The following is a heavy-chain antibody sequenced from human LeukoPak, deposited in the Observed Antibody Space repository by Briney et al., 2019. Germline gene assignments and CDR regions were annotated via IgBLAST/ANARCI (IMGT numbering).Heavy chain of an antibody. V-gene: IGHV3-30*02. CDR3: AKGHPRSVGAPPD. CDR1: GFTFSSYG. J-gene: IGHJ4*02. CDR2: IRYDGSNK. Sequence: GGSLRLSCAASGFTFSSYGMHWVRQAPGKGLEWVAFIRYDGSNKYYADSVKGRFTISRDKSKNTLYLQMNSLRAEDTAVYYCAKGHPRSVGAPPDWGQGTLVTVSS. D-gene: IGHD1-26*01.